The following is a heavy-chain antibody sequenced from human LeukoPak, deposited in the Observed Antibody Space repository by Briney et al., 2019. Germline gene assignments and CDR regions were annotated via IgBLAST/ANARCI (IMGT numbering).Heavy chain of an antibody. D-gene: IGHD3-3*01. CDR2: IKQDGSGK. Sequence: GGSLRLSCAASGFTFSSYWMSWVRQAPGKGLEWVANIKQDGSGKYYVDSVKGRFTISRDNAKNSLYLQMNSLRAEDTAVYYCAREIYYDFWSGYYRNYFDYRGQGTLVTVSS. V-gene: IGHV3-7*01. J-gene: IGHJ4*02. CDR1: GFTFSSYW. CDR3: AREIYYDFWSGYYRNYFDY.